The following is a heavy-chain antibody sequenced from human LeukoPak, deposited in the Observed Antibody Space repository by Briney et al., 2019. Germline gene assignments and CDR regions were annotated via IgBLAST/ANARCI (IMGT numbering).Heavy chain of an antibody. V-gene: IGHV3-30*18. CDR3: AKDFAQGHDAFDI. Sequence: PGGSLRLSCAASGFTFSSYGIHWVRQAPGKGLEWVAVISYDGSNKYYADSVKGRFTISRDNSKNTLYLQMNSLRAEDTAVYYCAKDFAQGHDAFDIWGQGTMVTVSS. D-gene: IGHD3-3*01. CDR1: GFTFSSYG. J-gene: IGHJ3*02. CDR2: ISYDGSNK.